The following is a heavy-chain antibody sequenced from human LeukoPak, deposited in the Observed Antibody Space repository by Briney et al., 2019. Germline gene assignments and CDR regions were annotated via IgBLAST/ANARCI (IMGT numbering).Heavy chain of an antibody. Sequence: GSLRLSCTASGFTFTSYGMHWVRQAPGKGLEWVAVISYDGGHQYYADSVKGRFTISRDNAKNSLYLQMNSLRAEDTAVYYCARGRGYSYGQLDYWGQGTLVTVSS. CDR2: ISYDGGHQ. J-gene: IGHJ4*02. V-gene: IGHV3-30*03. CDR1: GFTFTSYG. D-gene: IGHD5-18*01. CDR3: ARGRGYSYGQLDY.